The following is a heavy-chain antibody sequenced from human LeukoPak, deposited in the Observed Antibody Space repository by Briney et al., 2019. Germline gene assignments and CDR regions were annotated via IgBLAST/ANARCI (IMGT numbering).Heavy chain of an antibody. CDR3: ARDVEQWLVTDY. V-gene: IGHV3-48*01. CDR1: GFIVSSHG. D-gene: IGHD6-19*01. Sequence: GVLRLSCAASGFIVSSHGMNWVRQAPGKGLEWVSYISSSSSTIYYADSVKGRFTISRDNAKNSLYLQMNSLRAEDTAVYYCARDVEQWLVTDYWGQGTLVTVSS. CDR2: ISSSSSTI. J-gene: IGHJ4*02.